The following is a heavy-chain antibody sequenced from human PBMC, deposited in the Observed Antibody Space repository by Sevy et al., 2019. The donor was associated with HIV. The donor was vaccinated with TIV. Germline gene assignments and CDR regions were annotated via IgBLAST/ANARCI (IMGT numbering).Heavy chain of an antibody. D-gene: IGHD1-26*01. CDR1: GGSISSSSYY. V-gene: IGHV4-39*01. CDR3: ARLSGSYWGYYYYGMDV. Sequence: SETLSLTCTVSGGSISSSSYYWGWIRQPPGKGLEWIGSIYYGGSTYYNPSLKSRVTISVDTSKNQFSLKLSSVTAADTAVYYWARLSGSYWGYYYYGMDVWGQGTTVTVSS. CDR2: IYYGGST. J-gene: IGHJ6*02.